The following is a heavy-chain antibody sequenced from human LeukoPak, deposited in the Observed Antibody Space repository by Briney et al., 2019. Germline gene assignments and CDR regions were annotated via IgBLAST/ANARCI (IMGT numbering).Heavy chain of an antibody. CDR2: ISGSGDST. CDR1: GFTFSSYA. D-gene: IGHD3-22*01. J-gene: IGHJ4*02. V-gene: IGHV3-23*01. CDR3: AKGSNYYDSRSDY. Sequence: GGSLRLSCAASGFTFSSYAMSWARQAPGKGLEWVSVISGSGDSTYYADSVKGRFTISRDNSKNTLYLQMNSLRAEDTAVYYCAKGSNYYDSRSDYWGQGTLVIVSS.